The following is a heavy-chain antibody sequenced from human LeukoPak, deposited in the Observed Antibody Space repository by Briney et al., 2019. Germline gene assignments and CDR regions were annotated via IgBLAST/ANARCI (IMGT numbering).Heavy chain of an antibody. J-gene: IGHJ5*02. CDR3: ASADYGGNNWFDP. D-gene: IGHD4-23*01. CDR2: IIPIFGTA. Sequence: SVKVSCKASGGTFSSYAISRVRQAPGQGLEWMGGIIPIFGTANYAQKFQGRVTITTDESTSTAYMELSSLRSEDTAVYYCASADYGGNNWFDPWGQGTLVTVSS. V-gene: IGHV1-69*05. CDR1: GGTFSSYA.